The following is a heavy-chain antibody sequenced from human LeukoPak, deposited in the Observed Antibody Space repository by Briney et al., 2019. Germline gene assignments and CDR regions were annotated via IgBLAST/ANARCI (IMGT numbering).Heavy chain of an antibody. J-gene: IGHJ4*02. V-gene: IGHV4-59*01. CDR3: ARAWYYYDSSGYAPDY. CDR1: GGSISSYY. CDR2: IYYSGST. Sequence: SETLSLTCTVSGGSISSYYWSWIRQPPGKGLEWIGYIYYSGSTNYNPSLKSRVTMTRDTSTSTVYMELSSLRSEDTAVYYCARAWYYYDSSGYAPDYWGQGTLVTVSS. D-gene: IGHD3-22*01.